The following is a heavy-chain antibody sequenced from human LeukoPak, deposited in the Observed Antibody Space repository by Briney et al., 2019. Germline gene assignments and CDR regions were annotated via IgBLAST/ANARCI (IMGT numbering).Heavy chain of an antibody. CDR1: GASISSSY. CDR2: VYYTGNT. J-gene: IGHJ4*02. V-gene: IGHV4-59*01. D-gene: IGHD2-2*01. CDR3: ARLGGCSSTSCSYFDY. Sequence: SETLSLTCSVSGASISSSYWSWIRQPPGKGLEWIGYVYYTGNTNYNPSLKSRVTMSVDTPKNQFSLKLTSVTAADTAVYYCARLGGCSSTSCSYFDYWGQGTLVTVSS.